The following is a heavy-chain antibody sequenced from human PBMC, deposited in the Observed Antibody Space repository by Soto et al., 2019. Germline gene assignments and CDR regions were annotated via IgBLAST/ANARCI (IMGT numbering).Heavy chain of an antibody. J-gene: IGHJ4*01. CDR1: GFTLGSYG. Sequence: GGSLRLSCAASGFTLGSYGMHWVRQAPGKGLEWVAVVSNDGNNKYYADSVKGRFTISRDNSKNTLYLQMNSLRAEDTAVYYCAKALRQWLVHAPLDSGGKGTVFPFSP. CDR2: VSNDGNNK. CDR3: AKALRQWLVHAPLDS. V-gene: IGHV3-30*18. D-gene: IGHD6-19*01.